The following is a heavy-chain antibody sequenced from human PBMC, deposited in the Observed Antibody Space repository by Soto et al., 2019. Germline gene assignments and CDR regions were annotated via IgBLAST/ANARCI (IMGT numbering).Heavy chain of an antibody. V-gene: IGHV3-23*01. Sequence: GGSLRLSCAASGFTFSSYAMSWVRQAPGKGLEWVSAISGSGGSTYYADPVKGRFTISRDNTKNTLYLQMNSLRAEDTAVYYCANGKDAFDIWGQGTMVTVSS. CDR1: GFTFSSYA. CDR2: ISGSGGST. CDR3: ANGKDAFDI. J-gene: IGHJ3*02.